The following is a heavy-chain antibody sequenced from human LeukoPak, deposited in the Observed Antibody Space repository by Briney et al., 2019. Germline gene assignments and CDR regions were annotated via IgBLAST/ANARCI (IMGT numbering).Heavy chain of an antibody. Sequence: PSETLSLTCAVYGGSFSGYYWSWIRQPPGKGLEWIGEINHSGSTNYNPSLKSRVTISVDTSKNQFSLKLSSVTAAYTAVYYCAREGITGTDWGQGTLVTVSS. D-gene: IGHD1-20*01. J-gene: IGHJ4*02. V-gene: IGHV4-34*01. CDR1: GGSFSGYY. CDR3: AREGITGTD. CDR2: INHSGST.